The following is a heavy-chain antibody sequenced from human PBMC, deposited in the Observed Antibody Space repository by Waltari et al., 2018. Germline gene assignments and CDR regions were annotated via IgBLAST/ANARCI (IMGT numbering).Heavy chain of an antibody. CDR3: ARHRGYCSGGSCYLDY. J-gene: IGHJ4*02. CDR1: GGSISSYY. Sequence: QVQLQESGPGLVKPSETLSLTCTVSGGSISSYYWSWIRQPPGKGLEWIGYIYYSGSTNYNPALKRRVTIAVDTSKNQFSRKLSSVTAADTAVYYCARHRGYCSGGSCYLDYWGQGTLVTVSS. D-gene: IGHD2-15*01. CDR2: IYYSGST. V-gene: IGHV4-59*08.